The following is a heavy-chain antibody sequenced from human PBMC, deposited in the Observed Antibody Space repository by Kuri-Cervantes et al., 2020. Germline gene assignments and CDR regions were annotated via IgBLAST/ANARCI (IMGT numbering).Heavy chain of an antibody. J-gene: IGHJ3*02. CDR3: TKHVGGSSLRDLDASDI. Sequence: ESLKISCAVSGYSISSGYYWGWIRQPPGKGLEWIGSIYHSGSTYYNPSLKSRVTISVDTCKNQFSLKLSSVTAADTAIYHCTKHVGGSSLRDLDASDIWGQGTMVTVSS. CDR2: IYHSGST. D-gene: IGHD1-26*01. CDR1: GYSISSGYY. V-gene: IGHV4-38-2*01.